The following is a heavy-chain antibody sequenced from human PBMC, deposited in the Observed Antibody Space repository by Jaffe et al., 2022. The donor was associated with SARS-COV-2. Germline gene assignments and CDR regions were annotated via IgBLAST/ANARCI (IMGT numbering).Heavy chain of an antibody. V-gene: IGHV1-18*01. D-gene: IGHD3-22*01. CDR1: GYTFTSYG. CDR2: ISAYNGNT. CDR3: ARSGPEITMIVVVTLDWFDP. Sequence: QVQLVQSGAEVKKPGASVKVSCKASGYTFTSYGISWVRQAPGQGLEWMGWISAYNGNTNYAQKLQGRVTMTTDTSTSTAYMELRSLRSDDTAVYYCARSGPEITMIVVVTLDWFDPWGQGTLVTVSS. J-gene: IGHJ5*02.